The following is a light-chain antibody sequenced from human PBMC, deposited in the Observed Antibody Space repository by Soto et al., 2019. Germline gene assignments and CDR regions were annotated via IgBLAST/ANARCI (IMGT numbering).Light chain of an antibody. V-gene: IGKV3-15*01. J-gene: IGKJ5*01. CDR2: GAS. CDR1: QSVSSN. CDR3: QQYNNWPPIT. Sequence: EIVMTQSPATLSVSPGERATLSCRASQSVSSNLAWYQQKPGQAPRLLIYGASTRATGIPARFSGSGSRTEFTLTISSLQSEDFAVYYGQQYNNWPPITFGQGPRLEMK.